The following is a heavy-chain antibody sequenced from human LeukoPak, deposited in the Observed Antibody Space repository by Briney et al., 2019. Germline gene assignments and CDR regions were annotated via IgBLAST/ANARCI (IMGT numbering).Heavy chain of an antibody. V-gene: IGHV4-39*01. CDR1: GGSISSSSYY. CDR2: IYYSGST. CDR3: AKSGGGGHDYYYYGMDV. D-gene: IGHD3-16*01. J-gene: IGHJ6*02. Sequence: SETLSLTCTVSGGSISSSSYYWGWIRQPPGKGLEWIGSIYYSGSTYYNPSLKSRVTISVDTSKNQFSLKLSSVTAADTAVYYCAKSGGGGHDYYYYGMDVWGQGATVTVSS.